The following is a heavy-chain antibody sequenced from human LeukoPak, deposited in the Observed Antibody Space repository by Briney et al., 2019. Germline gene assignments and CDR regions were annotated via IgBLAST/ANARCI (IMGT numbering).Heavy chain of an antibody. J-gene: IGHJ4*02. CDR2: INPNSGGT. D-gene: IGHD3-22*01. V-gene: IGHV1-2*02. Sequence: ASVKVSCKASGYTFTGYYMHWVRQAPGQGLEWMGWINPNSGGTNYAQKFQGRVTMTRDTSISTAYMELSRLRSDDTAVYYCARGDDSSGFYPYYFDYWGQGTLVTVSS. CDR3: ARGDDSSGFYPYYFDY. CDR1: GYTFTGYY.